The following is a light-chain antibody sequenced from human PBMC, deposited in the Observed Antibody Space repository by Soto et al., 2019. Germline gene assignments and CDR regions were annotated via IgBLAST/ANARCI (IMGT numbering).Light chain of an antibody. V-gene: IGKV1-5*01. J-gene: IGKJ2*01. CDR1: QSADRW. CDR2: DAS. Sequence: DIPMTQSPSTLSASVGNRVTITCRASQSADRWLAWYQQRPGKAPKLLIYDASTLDSGVPSRFSGSGSGTEFTLTISSLQPDDFATYYCQQYNSYPYTFGQGTKLEIK. CDR3: QQYNSYPYT.